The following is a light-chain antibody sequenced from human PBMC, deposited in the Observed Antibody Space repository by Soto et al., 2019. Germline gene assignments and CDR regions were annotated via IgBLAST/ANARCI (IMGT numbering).Light chain of an antibody. V-gene: IGKV3-11*01. CDR1: QSVSSY. CDR3: QQYNNWRPWT. Sequence: EIVLTQSPATLSLAPGERATLSCRASQSVSSYLSWYQQKPGQAPRLLIYDASNRATGIPARFSGSGSGTEFTLTISSLQSEDFAVYYCQQYNNWRPWTFGQGIKVDI. J-gene: IGKJ1*01. CDR2: DAS.